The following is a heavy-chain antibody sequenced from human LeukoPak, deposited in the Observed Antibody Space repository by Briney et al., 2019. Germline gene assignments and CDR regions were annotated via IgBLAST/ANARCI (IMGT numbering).Heavy chain of an antibody. J-gene: IGHJ4*02. Sequence: SETLSLTCAVYGGSFSGYYWSWLRQAPGKGLEWIGEINHSGSTKYNPSLTSRVTISVDTTKNQYSLKLSSVTAADTAVYYCASAGGSSSLVDDYWGQGTLVTVSS. D-gene: IGHD6-6*01. V-gene: IGHV4-34*01. CDR1: GGSFSGYY. CDR2: INHSGST. CDR3: ASAGGSSSLVDDY.